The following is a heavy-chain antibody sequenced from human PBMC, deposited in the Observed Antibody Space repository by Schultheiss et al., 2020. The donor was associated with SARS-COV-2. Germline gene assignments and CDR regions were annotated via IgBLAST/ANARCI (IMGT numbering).Heavy chain of an antibody. V-gene: IGHV3-23*01. CDR2: ISGSGGST. J-gene: IGHJ6*03. CDR1: GFTFSSYS. CDR3: ARGLDFPPYYYYYMDV. D-gene: IGHD6-6*01. Sequence: GGSLRLSCAASGFTFSSYSMNWVRQAPGKGLEWVSTISGSGGSTYYAGSVKGRFTISRDNSKNTLYLQMNSLRAEDTAVYYCARGLDFPPYYYYYMDVWGKGTTVTVSS.